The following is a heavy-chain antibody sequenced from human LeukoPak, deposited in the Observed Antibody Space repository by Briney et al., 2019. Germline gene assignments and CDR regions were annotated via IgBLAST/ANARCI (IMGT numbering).Heavy chain of an antibody. Sequence: ASVQVSCKASGYTFTSYGISWVRQAPGQGLEWMGWISAYTGNTNYAQKLQGRVTMTTDTSTSTAYMELRSLRSDDTAVYYCARELRNRYCSSTSCYPNYYYYGMDVWGQGTTVTVSS. V-gene: IGHV1-18*01. D-gene: IGHD2-2*01. CDR1: GYTFTSYG. CDR2: ISAYTGNT. CDR3: ARELRNRYCSSTSCYPNYYYYGMDV. J-gene: IGHJ6*02.